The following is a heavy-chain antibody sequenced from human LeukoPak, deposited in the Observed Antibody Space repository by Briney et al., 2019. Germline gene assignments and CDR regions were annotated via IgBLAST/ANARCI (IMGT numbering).Heavy chain of an antibody. CDR2: IYYSGST. CDR1: GGSISSYY. V-gene: IGHV4-59*01. CDR3: ARGGGGEGYYDSSGYFDY. D-gene: IGHD3-22*01. Sequence: SETLSLTCTVSGGSISSYYWSWIRQPPGKGLEWIGYIYYSGSTDYNPSLKSRVTISVETSKNQFSLKLSSVTAADTAVYYGARGGGGEGYYDSSGYFDYWGQGTLVTVSS. J-gene: IGHJ4*02.